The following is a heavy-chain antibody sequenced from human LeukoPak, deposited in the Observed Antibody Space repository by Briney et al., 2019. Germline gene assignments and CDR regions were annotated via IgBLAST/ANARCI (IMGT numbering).Heavy chain of an antibody. D-gene: IGHD1-26*01. J-gene: IGHJ4*02. CDR2: INPNSGGT. V-gene: IGHV1-2*02. CDR1: GYTFTGYY. Sequence: GASVKVSCKASGYTFTGYYMHWVRQAPGQGLEWMGWINPNSGGTNYAQKFQGRVTMTTDTSTSTAYMELRSLRSDDTAVYYCARQRWDYYFDYWGQGTLVTVSS. CDR3: ARQRWDYYFDY.